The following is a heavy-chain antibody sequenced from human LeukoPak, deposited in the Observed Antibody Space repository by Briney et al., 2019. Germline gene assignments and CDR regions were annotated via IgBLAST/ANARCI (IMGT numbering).Heavy chain of an antibody. CDR2: IRQDGSEK. J-gene: IGHJ4*02. Sequence: GGSLRLSCAASGFTFSSYWMTWVRQAPGKGLEWVANIRQDGSEKNYVDSVKGRFTISRGNAKNSLYLQMNSLRAEDTAVYYCARDGGYSSGWYFVWGQGTLVTVSS. CDR1: GFTFSSYW. D-gene: IGHD6-19*01. V-gene: IGHV3-7*03. CDR3: ARDGGYSSGWYFV.